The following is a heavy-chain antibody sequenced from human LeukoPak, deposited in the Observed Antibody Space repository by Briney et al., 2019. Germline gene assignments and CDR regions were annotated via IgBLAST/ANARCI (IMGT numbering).Heavy chain of an antibody. J-gene: IGHJ6*02. Sequence: PSETLSLTCTASGGSVSSYYWSWIRQPPGKGLEWIAYIYYSGSTKYNPSLKSRVTISLDRSKNQFSLKLRSVTAADTAVYYCARLPNYYYGMDVWGQGTTVTVSS. CDR3: ARLPNYYYGMDV. CDR1: GGSVSSYY. CDR2: IYYSGST. V-gene: IGHV4-59*08.